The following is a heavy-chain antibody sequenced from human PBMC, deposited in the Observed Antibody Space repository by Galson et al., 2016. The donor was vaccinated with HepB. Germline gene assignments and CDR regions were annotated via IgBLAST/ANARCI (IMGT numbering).Heavy chain of an antibody. V-gene: IGHV3-21*01. D-gene: IGHD3-10*01. J-gene: IGHJ4*02. CDR2: ISSSSSYI. CDR1: GFTFSSYS. CDR3: ARDILWFGELTRVYYFDY. Sequence: SLRLSCAASGFTFSSYSMNWVRQAPGKGLEWVSSISSSSSYIHYADSVKGRFTISRDNAKNSLYLQMTSLRAEDTAVYSGARDILWFGELTRVYYFDYWGQGTLVTVSS.